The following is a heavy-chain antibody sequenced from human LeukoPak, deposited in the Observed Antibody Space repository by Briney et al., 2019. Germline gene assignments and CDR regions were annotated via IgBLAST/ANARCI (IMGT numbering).Heavy chain of an antibody. CDR3: ARDLRPDGSGSEHDY. CDR2: ISYDGSNK. J-gene: IGHJ4*02. V-gene: IGHV3-30-3*01. CDR1: GFTFSSYA. D-gene: IGHD3-10*01. Sequence: GGSLRLSCAASGFTFSSYAMHWVRQAPGKGLEWVAVISYDGSNKYYADSVKGRFTISRDNSKNTLYLQMNSLRAEDTAVYYCARDLRPDGSGSEHDYWAREPWSPSPQ.